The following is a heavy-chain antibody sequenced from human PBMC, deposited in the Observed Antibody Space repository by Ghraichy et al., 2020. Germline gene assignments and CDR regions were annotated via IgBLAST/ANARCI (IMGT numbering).Heavy chain of an antibody. V-gene: IGHV3-9*01. J-gene: IGHJ6*02. CDR3: AKDLLTGTTLYYGMDV. CDR2: ISWNSGSI. D-gene: IGHD1-7*01. CDR1: GFTFDDYA. Sequence: GGSLRLSCAASGFTFDDYAMHWVRQAPGKGLEWVSGISWNSGSIGYADSVKGRFTISRDNAKNSLYLQMNSLRAEDTALYYCAKDLLTGTTLYYGMDVWGQGTTVTVSS.